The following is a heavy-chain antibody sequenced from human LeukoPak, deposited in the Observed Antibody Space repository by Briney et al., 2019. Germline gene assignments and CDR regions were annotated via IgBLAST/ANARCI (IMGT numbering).Heavy chain of an antibody. V-gene: IGHV3-74*01. D-gene: IGHD3-16*02. J-gene: IGHJ6*02. CDR3: ARDLSYYYYGMDV. Sequence: GGSLRLSCAASGFTFSSYRMSWVRQAPGKGLVWVSRINSDGSSTSYADSVKGRFTISRDNAKNTLYLQMNSLRAEDTAVYYCARDLSYYYYGMDVWGQGTTVTVSS. CDR1: GFTFSSYR. CDR2: INSDGSST.